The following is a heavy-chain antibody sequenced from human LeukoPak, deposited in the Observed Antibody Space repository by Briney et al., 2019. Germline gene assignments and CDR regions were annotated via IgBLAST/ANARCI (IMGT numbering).Heavy chain of an antibody. Sequence: SETLSLTCDVYGGSFSGYYWSWIRQPPGKGLEYIGEINHSGSTNYNPSLKSRVTISVDTSKNQFSLKLSSVTAADTAVYYCARGYSSSSVGMDVWAKGPRSPSP. CDR2: INHSGST. CDR1: GGSFSGYY. V-gene: IGHV4-34*01. CDR3: ARGYSSSSVGMDV. J-gene: IGHJ6*02. D-gene: IGHD6-6*01.